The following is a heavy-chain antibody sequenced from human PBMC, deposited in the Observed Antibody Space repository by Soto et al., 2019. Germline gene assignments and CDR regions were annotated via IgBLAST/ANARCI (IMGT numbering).Heavy chain of an antibody. CDR1: GGTISSGSYY. Sequence: SETLSLTCTVSGGTISSGSYYWGWIRQPPGKGLEWIGSIYYSGRNYYNPSLKSRVAISVDTSENQFSLKLTSVTAADTAVYFCARHHTSGSEFWGQGTLVTVSS. V-gene: IGHV4-39*01. J-gene: IGHJ4*02. CDR3: ARHHTSGSEF. CDR2: IYYSGRN. D-gene: IGHD6-19*01.